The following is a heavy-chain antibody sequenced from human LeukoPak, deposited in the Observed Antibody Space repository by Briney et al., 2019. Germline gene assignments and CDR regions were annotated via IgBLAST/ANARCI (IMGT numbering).Heavy chain of an antibody. CDR3: ARVHDYGDYGGAFDM. Sequence: GGSLRLSCAASGFTFSSYWMHWVRQAPGKGLVWVSRINSDGSSTSYADSVKGRFTITRDNAKNTLYLQMNSLRAEDTAVYYCARVHDYGDYGGAFDMWGQGTVVTVTS. CDR2: INSDGSST. D-gene: IGHD4-17*01. V-gene: IGHV3-74*01. CDR1: GFTFSSYW. J-gene: IGHJ3*02.